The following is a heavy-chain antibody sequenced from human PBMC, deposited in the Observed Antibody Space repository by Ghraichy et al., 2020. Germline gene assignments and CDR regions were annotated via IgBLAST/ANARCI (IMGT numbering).Heavy chain of an antibody. J-gene: IGHJ3*01. CDR1: GFTFSDHY. D-gene: IGHD4/OR15-4a*01. CDR3: ARAYGAGATADALYF. V-gene: IGHV3-72*01. Sequence: LSLTCAASGFTFSDHYMDWVRQAPGKGLEWVGRTRNKANSHTTEYAASVNGRFTISRDDSKNSLYLQMNSLRTEDTALYYCARAYGAGATADALYFWGQGAMVTVSS. CDR2: TRNKANSHTT.